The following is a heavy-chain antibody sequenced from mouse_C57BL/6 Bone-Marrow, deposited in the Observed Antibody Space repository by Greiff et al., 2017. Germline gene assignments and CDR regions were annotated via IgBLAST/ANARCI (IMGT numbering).Heavy chain of an antibody. V-gene: IGHV1-64*01. D-gene: IGHD1-1*01. J-gene: IGHJ4*01. CDR2: IHPNSGST. CDR1: GYTFTSYW. CDR3: ARPITTVFYYAMDY. Sequence: VQLQQSGPELVKPGASVKLSCKASGYTFTSYWMHWVKQRPGQGLEWIGMIHPNSGSTNYNEKFKSKATLTVDKSSSTAYMQLSSLKSEDSAVYYCARPITTVFYYAMDYWGQGTSVTVSS.